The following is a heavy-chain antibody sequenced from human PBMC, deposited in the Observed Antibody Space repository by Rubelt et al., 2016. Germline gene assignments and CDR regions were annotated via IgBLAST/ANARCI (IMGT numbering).Heavy chain of an antibody. Sequence: EVQLVESGGGLIQPGGSLRLSCAASGFTVSSNFLTWVRQAPGKGLEWVSVIYSGGSTYYADSVKGRFTISRDNAKNSLYLQMNSRGAEDTAWDHWARDFGYDCGGNCAWGQGTMVTVSS. D-gene: IGHD2-21*02. CDR1: GFTVSSNF. V-gene: IGHV3-53*01. CDR2: IYSGGST. CDR3: ARDFGYDCGGNCA. J-gene: IGHJ3*01.